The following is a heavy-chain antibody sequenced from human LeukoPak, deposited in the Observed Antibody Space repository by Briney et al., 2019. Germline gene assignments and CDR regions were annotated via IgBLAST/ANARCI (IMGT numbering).Heavy chain of an antibody. J-gene: IGHJ4*02. D-gene: IGHD3-10*01. Sequence: SGGSLRLSCAASGFTFSSYWMHWVRQAPGKGLVWVSRINSDGSSTSYADSVKGRFTISRDNAKNTLYLQMNSLRAEDTAVYYCARVYYYGSGSYPFDYWGQGTLVTVSS. V-gene: IGHV3-74*01. CDR3: ARVYYYGSGSYPFDY. CDR2: INSDGSST. CDR1: GFTFSSYW.